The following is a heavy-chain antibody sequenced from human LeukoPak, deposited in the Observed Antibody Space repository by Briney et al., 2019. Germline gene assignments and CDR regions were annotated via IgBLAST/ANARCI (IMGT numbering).Heavy chain of an antibody. J-gene: IGHJ4*02. D-gene: IGHD6-19*01. CDR1: GFTFSSYW. CDR3: AIDAYYNSGARGDY. CDR2: IKQDGNEK. Sequence: GGSLRLSCAASGFTFSSYWMTWVRQAPGEGLEWVANIKQDGNEKNYMDSVKGRFTISRDSAKNSLFLQMNSLRVEDTAVYYCAIDAYYNSGARGDYWGQGTLVTVSS. V-gene: IGHV3-7*01.